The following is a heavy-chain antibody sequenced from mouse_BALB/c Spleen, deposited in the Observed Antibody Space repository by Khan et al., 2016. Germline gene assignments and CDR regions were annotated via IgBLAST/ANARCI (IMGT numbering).Heavy chain of an antibody. Sequence: EVQLQESGPGLVKPSQSLSLTCTVTGYSITSDYAWNWIRQFPGNKLEWMGYISYSGITRYNPSLKSRISITRDTSKNQFFLQLNSVTTEDTATYCCALRGWYGYYFDSWGQGTTLTVSS. V-gene: IGHV3-2*02. CDR1: GYSITSDYA. D-gene: IGHD2-10*02. J-gene: IGHJ2*01. CDR3: ALRGWYGYYFDS. CDR2: ISYSGIT.